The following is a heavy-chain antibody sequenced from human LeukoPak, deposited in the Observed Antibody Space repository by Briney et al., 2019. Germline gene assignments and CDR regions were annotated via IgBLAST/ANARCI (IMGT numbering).Heavy chain of an antibody. J-gene: IGHJ4*02. CDR1: GYIFAGYY. Sequence: ASVKVSCKASGYIFAGYYLHWVRQAPGQGLEWMGWINPNSGGTNYAQKFQGRVTMTRDTSISTAYMELSRLRSDDTAVYYCARVLSNWNYHDYWGQGTLVTVSS. CDR2: INPNSGGT. V-gene: IGHV1-2*02. D-gene: IGHD1-1*01. CDR3: ARVLSNWNYHDY.